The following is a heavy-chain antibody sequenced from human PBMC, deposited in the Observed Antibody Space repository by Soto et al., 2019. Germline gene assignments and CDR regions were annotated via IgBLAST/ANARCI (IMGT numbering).Heavy chain of an antibody. V-gene: IGHV3-30*18. Sequence: QVQLVESGGGVVQPGRSLRVSCAASGFTFSIYAMHWVRQAPGTGLEWVAVISYDGTKTYYADSVKGRFTISRDNSKNSVYLQMISLRDEDTAVYYFAKDRGPRRQCLLDPLDYWRQGTLVTV. CDR2: ISYDGTKT. CDR1: GFTFSIYA. J-gene: IGHJ4*02. D-gene: IGHD3-10*01. CDR3: AKDRGPRRQCLLDPLDY.